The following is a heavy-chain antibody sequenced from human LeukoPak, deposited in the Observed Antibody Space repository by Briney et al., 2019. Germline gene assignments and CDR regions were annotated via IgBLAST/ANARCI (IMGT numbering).Heavy chain of an antibody. D-gene: IGHD3-10*01. CDR3: AKVAGITHLGSGSYYFDY. V-gene: IGHV3-23*01. Sequence: GGSLRLSCEVSAFTFNTYGMHWVRQAPGKGLEWVSAISSGGTKTYYIASVKGRFTISRDNSKNTLYLQMNSLRAEDTAVYYCAKVAGITHLGSGSYYFDYWGQGTLVTVS. J-gene: IGHJ4*02. CDR1: AFTFNTYG. CDR2: ISSGGTKT.